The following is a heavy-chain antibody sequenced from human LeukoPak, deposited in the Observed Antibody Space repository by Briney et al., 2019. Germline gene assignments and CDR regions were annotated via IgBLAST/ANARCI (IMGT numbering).Heavy chain of an antibody. CDR3: AKKGVAAHDY. J-gene: IGHJ4*02. Sequence: RGSLRLSCAASGFTFSSYAMHWVRQAPGKGLEWVAFIRYDGSNKYYADSVKGRFTISRDNSKNTLYLQMNSLRAEDTAVYYCAKKGVAAHDYWGQGTLVTVSS. CDR1: GFTFSSYA. V-gene: IGHV3-30*02. D-gene: IGHD6-13*01. CDR2: IRYDGSNK.